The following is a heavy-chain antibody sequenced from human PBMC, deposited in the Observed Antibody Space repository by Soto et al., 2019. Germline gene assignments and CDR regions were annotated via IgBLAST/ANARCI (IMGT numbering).Heavy chain of an antibody. J-gene: IGHJ6*02. CDR1: GFTFSSST. CDR2: IMDSGGYT. Sequence: GGSLRPSCAASGFTFSSSTMNWVRQAPGKGLEWVSAIMDSGGYTYYADSVKGRFTISRDNSKNTLYLQMNSLRAEDTALYYCAKETYYYYGMDVWGQGTTVTVSS. CDR3: AKETYYYYGMDV. V-gene: IGHV3-23*01.